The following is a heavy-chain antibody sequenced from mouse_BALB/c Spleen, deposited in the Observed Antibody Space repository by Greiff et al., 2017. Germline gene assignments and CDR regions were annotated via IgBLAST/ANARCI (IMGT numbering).Heavy chain of an antibody. V-gene: IGHV5-17*02. Sequence: EVLLVESGGGLVQPGGSRKLSCAASGFTFSSFGMHWVRQAPEKGLEWVAYISSGSSTNYYADTVKGRFTVTRDNPKNTLFLQMTSLRSEDTAMYYCARDKGGNYWYFDYWGQGTTLTVSS. J-gene: IGHJ2*01. CDR2: ISSGSSTN. D-gene: IGHD2-1*01. CDR1: GFTFSSFG. CDR3: ARDKGGNYWYFDY.